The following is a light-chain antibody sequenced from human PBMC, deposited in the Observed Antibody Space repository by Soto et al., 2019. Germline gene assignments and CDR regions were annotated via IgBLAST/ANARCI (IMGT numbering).Light chain of an antibody. CDR2: GAR. CDR1: QSVTIGY. Sequence: VLTQSPGTLSLPPGEGATLSCRASQSVTIGYLAWFQQKPGQAPRLLIYGARTRATGVPDRFSASGSGTDFTLTISSLQPEDFATYYCQQYDHLPLIFGQGTRLEI. J-gene: IGKJ5*01. CDR3: QQYDHLPLI. V-gene: IGKV3-20*01.